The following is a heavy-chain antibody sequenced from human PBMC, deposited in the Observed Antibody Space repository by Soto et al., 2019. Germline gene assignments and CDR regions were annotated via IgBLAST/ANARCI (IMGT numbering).Heavy chain of an antibody. D-gene: IGHD2-15*01. V-gene: IGHV1-69*06. CDR2: IIPIFGTA. CDR1: GGTFSSYA. CDR3: ARVRCSGGRCYSYYYGMDV. J-gene: IGHJ6*02. Sequence: ASVKVSCKASGGTFSSYAISWVRQAPGQGLEWMGGIIPIFGTANYAQKFQGRVTITADKSTSTAYMELSSLRSEDTAVYYCARVRCSGGRCYSYYYGMDVWGQGTTVTVSS.